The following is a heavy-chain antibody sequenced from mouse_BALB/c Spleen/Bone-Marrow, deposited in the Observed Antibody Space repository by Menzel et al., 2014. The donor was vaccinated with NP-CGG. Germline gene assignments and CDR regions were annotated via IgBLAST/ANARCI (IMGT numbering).Heavy chain of an antibody. CDR1: GYTFTNYW. J-gene: IGHJ2*01. CDR3: ARRGTGVDY. D-gene: IGHD4-1*01. Sequence: QVQLKESGAELVRPGTSVKISCKASGYTFTNYWLGWVKQRPGHGLEWIRDIYPGGGYTNYNEKFKGKATLTTDTSSSTAYMQLSSLTSEDSAVYFCARRGTGVDYWGQGTTLTVSS. CDR2: IYPGGGYT. V-gene: IGHV1-63*02.